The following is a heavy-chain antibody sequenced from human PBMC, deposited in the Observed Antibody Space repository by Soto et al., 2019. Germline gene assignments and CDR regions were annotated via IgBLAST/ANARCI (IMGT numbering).Heavy chain of an antibody. J-gene: IGHJ4*02. Sequence: GESLKISCQSFGYTFTAYWIAWVRQMPGKGLEWMGIIFPADSEIRYSPSFRGHVTISADKSISTAHLQWSSLEASDTAMYYCARPLYPGYCTDGVCYSYDYWGQGTPVTVSS. CDR2: IFPADSEI. D-gene: IGHD2-8*01. V-gene: IGHV5-51*01. CDR1: GYTFTAYW. CDR3: ARPLYPGYCTDGVCYSYDY.